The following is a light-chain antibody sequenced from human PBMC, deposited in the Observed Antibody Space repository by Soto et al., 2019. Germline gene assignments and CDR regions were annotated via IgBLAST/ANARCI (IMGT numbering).Light chain of an antibody. CDR2: DAS. CDR1: QSIGIS. J-gene: IGKJ4*01. Sequence: EIVLTQSPATLSLSPGERVTLSCRASQSIGISLAWYQQKPDQAPRLLIYDASNRATGIPARFSGSGSGTDFTLTISSLETEDFALYYCQQRHNWPPLTFDGGTKVEIK. CDR3: QQRHNWPPLT. V-gene: IGKV3-11*01.